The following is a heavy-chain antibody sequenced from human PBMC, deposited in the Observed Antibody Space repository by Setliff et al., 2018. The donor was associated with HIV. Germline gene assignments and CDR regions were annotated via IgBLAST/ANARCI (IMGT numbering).Heavy chain of an antibody. CDR1: GDSISSGGYY. CDR3: ARGIGGRAYYFDY. CDR2: IFSSAEK. J-gene: IGHJ4*02. Sequence: PSETLSLTCTVSGDSISSGGYYWSWIRQSPGKGLEWLAHIFSSAEKSYNASLKTRIAVFKDTSKSQVVLMMANMDPVDTATYFCARGIGGRAYYFDYWGQGTRVTVSS. V-gene: IGHV2-26*02. D-gene: IGHD3-16*01.